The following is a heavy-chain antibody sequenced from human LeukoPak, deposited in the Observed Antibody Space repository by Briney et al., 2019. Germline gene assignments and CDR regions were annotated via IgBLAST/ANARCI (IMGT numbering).Heavy chain of an antibody. V-gene: IGHV4-39*01. CDR1: VGSISSSSYY. D-gene: IGHD3-3*01. Sequence: PSETLSLTCTVSVGSISSSSYYWGWIRQPPGKGLEWIGSIYYSGSTYYNPSLKSRVTISVDTSKNQFSLKLSSVTAADTAVYYCARTSTYYDFWSGKLNWFDPWGQGTLVTVSS. CDR3: ARTSTYYDFWSGKLNWFDP. CDR2: IYYSGST. J-gene: IGHJ5*02.